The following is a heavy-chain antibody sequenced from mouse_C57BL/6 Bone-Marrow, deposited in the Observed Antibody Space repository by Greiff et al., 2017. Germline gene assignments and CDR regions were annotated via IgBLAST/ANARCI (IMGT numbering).Heavy chain of an antibody. CDR2: IRSNSNNYAT. D-gene: IGHD2-3*01. CDR1: GFSFNTYA. CDR3: VRHGDDGYYIFYARDY. V-gene: IGHV10-1*01. J-gene: IGHJ4*01. Sequence: DVKLVESGGGLVQPKGSLKLSCAASGFSFNTYAMNWVRQAPGKGLEWVARIRSNSNNYATYYADSVKDRFTISRDDPESMLYLQMNNLKTEDTAMYYCVRHGDDGYYIFYARDYWGQGTTVTVSS.